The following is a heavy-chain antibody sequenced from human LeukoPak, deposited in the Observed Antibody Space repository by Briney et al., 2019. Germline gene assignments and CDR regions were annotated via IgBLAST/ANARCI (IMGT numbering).Heavy chain of an antibody. CDR1: GFTFSNYG. Sequence: GGSLRLSCAASGFTFSNYGMSWVRQSPGKGLEWVSAISGGGGSTYYADSVKGRFTISRDNSKNTLYLQMNSLRAEDTAIYYCAKGVYSPGYWGQGTLVTVPS. CDR2: ISGGGGST. J-gene: IGHJ4*02. D-gene: IGHD2-8*01. V-gene: IGHV3-23*01. CDR3: AKGVYSPGY.